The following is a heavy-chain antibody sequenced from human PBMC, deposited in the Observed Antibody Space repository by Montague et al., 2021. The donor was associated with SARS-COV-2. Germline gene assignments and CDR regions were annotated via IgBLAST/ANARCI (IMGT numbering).Heavy chain of an antibody. J-gene: IGHJ3*02. D-gene: IGHD5-18*01. CDR3: ARGSYGPGAFDI. Sequence: SETLSLTCTVSGGSISSYYWGWIRQPPGKGLEWIGYIYYSGSTNYNPSSKSRVTISLDTSKNQFSLKLNSVTAADTAVYYCARGSYGPGAFDIWGQGTMVTVSS. CDR1: GGSISSYY. V-gene: IGHV4-59*01. CDR2: IYYSGST.